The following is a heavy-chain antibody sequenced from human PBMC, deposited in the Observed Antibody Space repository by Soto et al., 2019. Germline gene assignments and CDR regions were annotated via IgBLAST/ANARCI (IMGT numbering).Heavy chain of an antibody. CDR1: GYTFTSYY. Sequence: ASVKVSCKASGYTFTSYYMHWVRQAPGQGLEWMGIINPSGGSTSYAQKFQGRVTITADESTSTAYMELSSLRSEDTAVYYCARVSHVSSSWTHYYYYGMDVWGQGTTVTVSS. CDR2: INPSGGST. D-gene: IGHD6-13*01. J-gene: IGHJ6*02. V-gene: IGHV1-46*01. CDR3: ARVSHVSSSWTHYYYYGMDV.